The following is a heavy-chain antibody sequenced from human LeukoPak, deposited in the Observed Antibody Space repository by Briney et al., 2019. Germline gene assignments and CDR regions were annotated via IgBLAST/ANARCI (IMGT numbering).Heavy chain of an antibody. CDR2: FDPEDGET. Sequence: ASVKVSCKVSGYTLTELSMHWVRQAPGKGLEWMGGFDPEDGETIYAQKFQGRVTMTEDTSTDTAHMELSSLRSEDTAVYYCAKGLWGSSPLRAYYFDYWGQGTLVTVSS. D-gene: IGHD6-6*01. J-gene: IGHJ4*02. CDR3: AKGLWGSSPLRAYYFDY. V-gene: IGHV1-24*01. CDR1: GYTLTELS.